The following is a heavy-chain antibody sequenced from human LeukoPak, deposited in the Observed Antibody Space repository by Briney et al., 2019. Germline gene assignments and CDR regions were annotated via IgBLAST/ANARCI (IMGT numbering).Heavy chain of an antibody. D-gene: IGHD1-7*01. J-gene: IGHJ4*02. CDR1: GFVFSNNW. V-gene: IGHV3-74*01. CDR3: VRYWYYITDY. CDR2: INSDGSSI. Sequence: GGSLRLSCAASGFVFSNNWMNWVRQAPGKGLGWVSRINSDGSSIVYADSVKGRFTISRDNAKNTMYLQMNSLRGEDSAVYYFVRYWYYITDYGGQGPLAAVS.